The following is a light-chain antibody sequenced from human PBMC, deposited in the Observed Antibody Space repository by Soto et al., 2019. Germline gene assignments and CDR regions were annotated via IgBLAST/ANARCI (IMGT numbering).Light chain of an antibody. CDR1: SGHSGYI. J-gene: IGLJ2*01. Sequence: QSVLTQSSSASASLGSSVKLTCTPDSGHSGYIIAWHQQQPGKAPRYLMKLEVSGSYNKGSGVPDRFSGSSSGADRSLTISNLQFEDEADYFCETWDTNTVVFGGGTKLTVL. CDR3: ETWDTNTVV. V-gene: IGLV4-60*02. CDR2: LEVSGSY.